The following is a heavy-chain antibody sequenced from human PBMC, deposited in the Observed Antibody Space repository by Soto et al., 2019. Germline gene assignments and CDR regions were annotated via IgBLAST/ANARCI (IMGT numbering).Heavy chain of an antibody. CDR1: GDSISTNKW. J-gene: IGHJ4*02. Sequence: QVQLQESGPGLVRPSGTLSLTCSVSGDSISTNKWWIWVRQPPGKGLEWIGEPYNTGRTNYNPSLKSRVTISVDKPKNQFSLKLNSVTAAATAVYYCARSSRYAYHCGEGNFDYWGQGTLVTASS. CDR2: PYNTGRT. V-gene: IGHV4-4*02. CDR3: ARSSRYAYHCGEGNFDY. D-gene: IGHD2-21*01.